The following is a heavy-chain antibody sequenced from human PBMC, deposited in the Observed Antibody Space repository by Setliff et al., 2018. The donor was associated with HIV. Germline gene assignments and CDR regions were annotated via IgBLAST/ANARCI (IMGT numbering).Heavy chain of an antibody. Sequence: ASVKVSCKASGYTSTSYDINWVRQATGQGLEWMGWMNPDSGNTGSAQNFQGRLTITWNTSISTAYMELNSVTTADTAVYYCARSRTSSGYYGVTGYGMDVWGQGTTVTVSS. CDR3: ARSRTSSGYYGVTGYGMDV. V-gene: IGHV1-8*01. CDR2: MNPDSGNT. J-gene: IGHJ6*02. D-gene: IGHD3-22*01. CDR1: GYTSTSYD.